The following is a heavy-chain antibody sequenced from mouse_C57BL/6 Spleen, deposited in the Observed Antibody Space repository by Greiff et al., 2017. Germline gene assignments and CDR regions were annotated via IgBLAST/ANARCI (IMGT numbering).Heavy chain of an antibody. CDR3: AREGDYDFCYFDY. V-gene: IGHV3-6*01. CDR2: ISYDGSN. Sequence: EVQLQQSGPGLVKPSQSLSLTCSVTGYSITSGYYWNWIRQFPGNKLEWMGYISYDGSNNYNPSLKNRISITRDTSKNQFFLKLNSVTTEDTATYYCAREGDYDFCYFDYWGQGTTLTVSS. J-gene: IGHJ2*01. CDR1: GYSITSGYY. D-gene: IGHD2-4*01.